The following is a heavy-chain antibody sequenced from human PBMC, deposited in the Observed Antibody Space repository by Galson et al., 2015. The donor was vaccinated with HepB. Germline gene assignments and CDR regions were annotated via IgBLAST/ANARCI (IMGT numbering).Heavy chain of an antibody. CDR3: ATAYRCSGGRCDSLGDY. V-gene: IGHV3-23*01. CDR1: GVTFSSYW. J-gene: IGHJ4*02. D-gene: IGHD2-15*01. CDR2: ISGSGYTK. Sequence: SLRLPCAASGVTFSSYWMHWVRQAPGKGLEWVSAISGSGYTKYYGDSAEGRFTISRDNSTNTLYLQMNSLRAEDTAIYYCATAYRCSGGRCDSLGDYWGQGTLVTVSS.